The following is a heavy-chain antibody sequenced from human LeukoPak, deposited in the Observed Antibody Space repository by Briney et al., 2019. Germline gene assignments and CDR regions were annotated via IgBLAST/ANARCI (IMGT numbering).Heavy chain of an antibody. V-gene: IGHV3-21*01. D-gene: IGHD2-15*01. J-gene: IGHJ3*02. CDR2: ISSSSSYI. CDR1: GFTFSSYS. Sequence: GGSLRLSCAASGFTFSSYSMNWVRQAPGKGLEWVSSISSSSSYIYYADSVKGRFTISRDNAKNSLYLQMNSLRAEDTAVYYCASVSGVSPGGAFDIWGQGTMVTVSS. CDR3: ASVSGVSPGGAFDI.